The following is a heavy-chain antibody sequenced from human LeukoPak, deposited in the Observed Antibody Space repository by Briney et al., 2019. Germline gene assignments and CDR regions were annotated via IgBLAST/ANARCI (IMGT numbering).Heavy chain of an antibody. CDR2: IYYSGST. CDR1: GGSISSHY. CDR3: ARDYRAAGTRWFDP. D-gene: IGHD6-13*01. J-gene: IGHJ5*02. Sequence: PSETLSLTCTVSGGSISSHYWSWIRQPPGKGLEWIGYIYYSGSTNYNPSLKSRVTISVDTSKNQFSLKLSSVTAADTAVHYCARDYRAAGTRWFDPWGQGTLVTVSS. V-gene: IGHV4-59*11.